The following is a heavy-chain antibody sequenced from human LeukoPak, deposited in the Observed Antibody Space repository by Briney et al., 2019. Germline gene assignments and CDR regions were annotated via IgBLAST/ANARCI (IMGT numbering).Heavy chain of an antibody. CDR3: ARDYARYCSTGRCNFFDY. D-gene: IGHD2-2*01. CDR1: GYIFTGHY. Sequence: ASVKVSCKAFGYIFTGHYIHWVRQTPGQGFEWMGWINLNSGGTKYAQKFEGRVTVTRDTSISTAYMELSRLRSDDTTVYYCARDYARYCSTGRCNFFDYWGQGTLVTVSS. V-gene: IGHV1-2*02. CDR2: INLNSGGT. J-gene: IGHJ4*02.